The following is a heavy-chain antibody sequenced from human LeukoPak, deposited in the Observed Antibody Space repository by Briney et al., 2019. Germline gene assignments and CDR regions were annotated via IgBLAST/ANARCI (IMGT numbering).Heavy chain of an antibody. CDR2: INWNGGST. CDR3: ARVSIWQHLYYSYSFYMVV. Sequence: AGGSLRLSCAASGFTFGDYGMSWVRQAPGKGLEWVSGINWNGGSTGYADSVKGRFTISRDNAKNSLYLQMNSLRAEDTALYYCARVSIWQHLYYSYSFYMVVWGKGTTVTVSS. J-gene: IGHJ6*03. D-gene: IGHD6-13*01. V-gene: IGHV3-20*04. CDR1: GFTFGDYG.